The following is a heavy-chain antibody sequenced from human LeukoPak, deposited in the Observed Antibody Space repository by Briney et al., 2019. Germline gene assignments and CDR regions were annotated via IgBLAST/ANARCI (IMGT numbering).Heavy chain of an antibody. V-gene: IGHV3-23*01. CDR1: GFTFSSYA. J-gene: IGHJ5*02. Sequence: GGSLRLSCAASGFTFSSYAMSWVRQAPGKGLEWVSAISGSGGSTYYADSVKGRFTISRDNSKNTLYLQMNSLRAEDTAVYYCAKDRIVVVPAANSWFDPWGQGTLVTVSS. CDR3: AKDRIVVVPAANSWFDP. D-gene: IGHD2-2*01. CDR2: ISGSGGST.